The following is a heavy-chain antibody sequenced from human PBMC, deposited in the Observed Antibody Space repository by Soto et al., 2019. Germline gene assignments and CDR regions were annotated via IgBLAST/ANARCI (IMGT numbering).Heavy chain of an antibody. CDR3: ARSKNWGFGWFDP. V-gene: IGHV4-59*01. Sequence: QVQLQESGPGLVKPSETLSLTCTVSGGSISSYYWSWIRQPPGKGLEWIGYIYYSGSTNYKPSLKSRVTISVDTSKNQFSLKLSSVTAADTAVYYCARSKNWGFGWFDPWGQGTLVTVSS. D-gene: IGHD7-27*01. CDR2: IYYSGST. J-gene: IGHJ5*02. CDR1: GGSISSYY.